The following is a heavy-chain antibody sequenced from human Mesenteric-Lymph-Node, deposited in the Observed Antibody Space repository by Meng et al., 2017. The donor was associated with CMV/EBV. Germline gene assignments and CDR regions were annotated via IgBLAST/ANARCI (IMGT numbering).Heavy chain of an antibody. CDR2: VHYTGST. D-gene: IGHD6-19*01. CDR3: ARPFPSWQSPRLDPFGA. CDR1: GDSISSFSY. V-gene: IGHV4-39*01. J-gene: IGHJ5*02. Sequence: QLQPGESGPGHVKPEETLSLTCTVPGDSISSFSYWGWIRQPPGRGLEWIGSVHYTGSTYYSPSLKSRVTVSVDTSKNQFSLRLTSVTAADTAVYYCARPFPSWQSPRLDPFGAWGQGTLVTVSS.